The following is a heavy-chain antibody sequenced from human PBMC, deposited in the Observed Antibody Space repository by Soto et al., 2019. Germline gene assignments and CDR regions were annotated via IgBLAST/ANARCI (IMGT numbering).Heavy chain of an antibody. CDR1: GDSISSGGYY. Sequence: QVQLQESGPGLVKPSQTLSLTCTVSGDSISSGGYYWSWIRQHPGKGLEWIGYIYYSGSTYYNPSLKSRVTISVDTSKNQFSLKLSSVTAADTAVYYCARVSSYCTNGVCYQFDYWGQGTLVTVSS. D-gene: IGHD2-8*01. CDR2: IYYSGST. CDR3: ARVSSYCTNGVCYQFDY. J-gene: IGHJ4*02. V-gene: IGHV4-31*03.